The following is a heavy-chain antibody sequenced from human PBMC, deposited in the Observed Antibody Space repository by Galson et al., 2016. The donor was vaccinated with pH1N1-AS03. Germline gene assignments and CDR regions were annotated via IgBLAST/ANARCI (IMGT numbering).Heavy chain of an antibody. D-gene: IGHD2-2*02. V-gene: IGHV4-4*07. J-gene: IGHJ4*02. CDR2: THTSGSS. Sequence: LSLTCTVSGDSISIDYWSWIRPSAGKGLEWIGRTHTSGSSNYNPSLKGRVTMSIDRSKNEISLKVTSVTAADTAVYYCSREALYSSVDCFDLWGQGTQVTVSS. CDR1: GDSISIDY. CDR3: SREALYSSVDCFDL.